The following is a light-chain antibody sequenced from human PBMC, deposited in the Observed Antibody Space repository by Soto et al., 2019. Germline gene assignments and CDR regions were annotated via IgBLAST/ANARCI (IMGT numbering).Light chain of an antibody. CDR2: GES. V-gene: IGKV3-20*01. Sequence: EIVLTQSPGTLSLSPGERATLSCRASQSVTSTYLAWWQQKPGQAPRLLIYGESRRATGIPDRFSGSGSGTDFTLTISRLEPEDFAVYFCQQYGSSPTTFGQGTKVEIK. CDR1: QSVTSTY. J-gene: IGKJ1*01. CDR3: QQYGSSPTT.